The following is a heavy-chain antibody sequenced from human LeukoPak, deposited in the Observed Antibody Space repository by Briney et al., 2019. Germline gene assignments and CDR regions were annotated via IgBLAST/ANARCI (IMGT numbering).Heavy chain of an antibody. J-gene: IGHJ4*02. D-gene: IGHD5-24*01. CDR1: GGTFSSYA. CDR3: ASSAERWLQFYFDY. CDR2: IIPIFRTA. Sequence: SVKVSCKASGGTFSSYAISWVRQAPGQGLEWMGRIIPIFRTANYAQKFQGRVTITTDESTSTAYMELSSLRSEDTAVYYCASSAERWLQFYFDYWGQGTLVTVSS. V-gene: IGHV1-69*05.